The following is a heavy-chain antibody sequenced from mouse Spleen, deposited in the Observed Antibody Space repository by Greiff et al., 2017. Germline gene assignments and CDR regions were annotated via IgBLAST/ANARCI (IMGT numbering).Heavy chain of an antibody. V-gene: IGHV1-76*01. D-gene: IGHD4-1*01. CDR1: GYTFTDYY. CDR2: IYPGSGNT. CDR3: ARPSNWANFDY. J-gene: IGHJ2*01. Sequence: QVQLQQSGAELVRPGASVKLSCKASGYTFTDYYINWVKQRPGQGLEWIARIYPGSGNTYYNEKFKGKATLTAEKSSSTAYMQLSSLTSEDSAVYFCARPSNWANFDYWGQGTTLTVSS.